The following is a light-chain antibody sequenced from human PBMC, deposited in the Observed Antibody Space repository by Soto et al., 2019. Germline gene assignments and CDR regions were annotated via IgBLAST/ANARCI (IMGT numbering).Light chain of an antibody. J-gene: IGKJ4*01. CDR1: QSVSSN. CDR2: GAS. Sequence: EIVMTHSPATLSVSPGERATLSCRASQSVSSNLAWYQHKPGQAPRLLIYGASTRATGIPARFSGSGSGAEFTLTISSLKSEDFAVYYCQQYDNWPLTFGGGTKVEI. V-gene: IGKV3-15*01. CDR3: QQYDNWPLT.